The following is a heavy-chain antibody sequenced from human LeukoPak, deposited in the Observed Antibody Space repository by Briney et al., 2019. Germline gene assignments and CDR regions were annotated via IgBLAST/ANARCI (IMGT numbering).Heavy chain of an antibody. Sequence: GGSLRLSCAASGFTVSSNYMSWVRQAPGKGLEWVSVIYSGGSTYYADSVKGRFTISRDNSKNTLYLQMNSLRAEDTAVYYCAKDLGYGSGSYYNGNPFDYWGQGTLVTVSS. CDR3: AKDLGYGSGSYYNGNPFDY. D-gene: IGHD3-10*01. CDR2: IYSGGST. CDR1: GFTVSSNY. J-gene: IGHJ4*02. V-gene: IGHV3-53*01.